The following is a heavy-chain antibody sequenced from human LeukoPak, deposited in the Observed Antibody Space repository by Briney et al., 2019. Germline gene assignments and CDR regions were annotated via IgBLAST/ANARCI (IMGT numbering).Heavy chain of an antibody. CDR3: ARDSMNRVDQYYFGMDV. Sequence: ASVKVSCRSSGFTFTSYGFNWVRPAPGQGLAWMGWISGYNGNTNYAQNLQGRVTMTTDTSTRTIYRELRGLKSDDKGVYYCARDSMNRVDQYYFGMDVWGIGTTVTVSS. CDR2: ISGYNGNT. V-gene: IGHV1-18*04. J-gene: IGHJ6*04. CDR1: GFTFTSYG. D-gene: IGHD2/OR15-2a*01.